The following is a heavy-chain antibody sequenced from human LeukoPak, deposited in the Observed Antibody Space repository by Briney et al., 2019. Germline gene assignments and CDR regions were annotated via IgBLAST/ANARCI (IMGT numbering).Heavy chain of an antibody. CDR3: ARGVSGAPIDY. Sequence: SETLSLTCAVYGGSFSGYYWSWIRQPPGKGLEWIGEINHSGSTNYNPSLKRRVTISVDTSKNQFSLKLSSVTAADTAVYYCARGVSGAPIDYWGRGTLVTVSS. CDR1: GGSFSGYY. CDR2: INHSGST. V-gene: IGHV4-34*01. J-gene: IGHJ4*02. D-gene: IGHD1-26*01.